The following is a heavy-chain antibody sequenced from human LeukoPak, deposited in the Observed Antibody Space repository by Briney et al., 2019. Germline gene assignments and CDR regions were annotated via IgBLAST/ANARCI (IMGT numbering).Heavy chain of an antibody. J-gene: IGHJ4*02. D-gene: IGHD3-9*01. CDR2: ISWNSGSI. CDR1: GFTFDDYA. CDR3: AKVGYYDILTGSFDY. Sequence: GGSLRLSCAASGFTFDDYAMHWVRQAPGKGLEWVSGISWNSGSIGYADSVKGRFTISRDNAKNSLYLQMNSLRAEDTALYYCAKVGYYDILTGSFDYWGQGTLVTVSS. V-gene: IGHV3-9*01.